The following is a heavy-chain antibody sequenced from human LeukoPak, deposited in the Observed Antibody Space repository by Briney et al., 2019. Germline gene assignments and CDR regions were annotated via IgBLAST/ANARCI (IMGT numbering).Heavy chain of an antibody. CDR2: IYTSGST. J-gene: IGHJ6*03. CDR1: GGSTSSGSYY. Sequence: PSQTLSLTCTVSGGSTSSGSYYWSWIRQPAGKGLEWIGRIYTSGSTNYNPSLKSRVTISVDTSKNQFSLKLSSVTAADTAVYYCARGYIGNSGRYYYYYMDVWGKGTTVTVSS. D-gene: IGHD1-26*01. CDR3: ARGYIGNSGRYYYYYMDV. V-gene: IGHV4-61*02.